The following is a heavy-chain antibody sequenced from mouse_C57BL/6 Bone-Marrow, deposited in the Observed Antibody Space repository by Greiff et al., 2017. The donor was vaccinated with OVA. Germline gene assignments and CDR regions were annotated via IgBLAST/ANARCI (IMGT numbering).Heavy chain of an antibody. D-gene: IGHD2-4*01. CDR2: FHPYNDDT. CDR1: GYTFTTYP. V-gene: IGHV1-47*01. Sequence: VKVVESGAELVKPGASVKMSCKASGYTFTTYPLEWMKQNHGKSLEWIGNFHPYNDDTKYNEKFKGKATLTVEKSSSTVYLELSRLTSDDSAVYYCARRFYDYDKGFAYWGQGTLVTVSA. CDR3: ARRFYDYDKGFAY. J-gene: IGHJ3*01.